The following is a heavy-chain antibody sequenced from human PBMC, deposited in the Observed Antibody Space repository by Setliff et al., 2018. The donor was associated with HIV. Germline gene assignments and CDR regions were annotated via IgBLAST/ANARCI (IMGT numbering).Heavy chain of an antibody. J-gene: IGHJ3*02. CDR2: ISWNSGSI. CDR3: ARDVSPRI. D-gene: IGHD3-3*02. Sequence: PGGSLRLSCAASGFTFDDYAMHWVRQAPGKGLEWVSGISWNSGSIGYADSVKGRFTISRDNAKNSLYLQMDSLRAEDTAVYYCARDVSPRIWGQGTMVTVSS. V-gene: IGHV3-9*01. CDR1: GFTFDDYA.